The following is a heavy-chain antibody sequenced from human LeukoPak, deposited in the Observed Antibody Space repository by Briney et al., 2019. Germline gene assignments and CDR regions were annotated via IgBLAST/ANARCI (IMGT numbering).Heavy chain of an antibody. J-gene: IGHJ5*02. CDR2: ISYDGSNK. CDR3: ARDSCSSTSCLFNWFDP. V-gene: IGHV3-30-3*01. D-gene: IGHD2-2*01. CDR1: GFTFSSYA. Sequence: PGGSLRLSCAASGFTFSSYAMHWVRQAPGKGLEWVAVISYDGSNKYYAGSVKGRFTISRDNSKNTLYLQMNSLRAEDTAVYYCARDSCSSTSCLFNWFDPWGQGTLVTVSS.